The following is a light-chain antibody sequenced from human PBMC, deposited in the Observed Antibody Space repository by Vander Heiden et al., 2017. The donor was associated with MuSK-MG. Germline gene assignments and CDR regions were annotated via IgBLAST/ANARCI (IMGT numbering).Light chain of an antibody. V-gene: IGLV6-57*02. CDR2: EDN. Sequence: NFMLTQPPSVSESPGKTVTSSCTGSRGSIASNYVQWYQQRPGSAPTTVIYEDNQRPSGVADLCSGSIDSSSKSASLTISGLKTEEEADYYCQSYDSSNQDVVFGGGTKLTVL. CDR1: RGSIASNY. J-gene: IGLJ2*01. CDR3: QSYDSSNQDVV.